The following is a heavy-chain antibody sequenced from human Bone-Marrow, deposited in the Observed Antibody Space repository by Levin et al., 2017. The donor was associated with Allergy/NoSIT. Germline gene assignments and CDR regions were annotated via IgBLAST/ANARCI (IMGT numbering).Heavy chain of an antibody. V-gene: IGHV3-23*01. CDR1: GFTFSDYV. J-gene: IGHJ3*02. CDR2: ISGSGYST. CDR3: VRYSQESNTWYIVGGTKAATFDI. Sequence: AGGSLRLSCAASGFTFSDYVMSWVRQAPGKGLEWVSTISGSGYSTYYADSVKGRFTISRDNSKNTLYVQMNSLSAEDTAVYYCVRYSQESNTWYIVGGTKAATFDIWGQGTMVTVSS. D-gene: IGHD1-26*01.